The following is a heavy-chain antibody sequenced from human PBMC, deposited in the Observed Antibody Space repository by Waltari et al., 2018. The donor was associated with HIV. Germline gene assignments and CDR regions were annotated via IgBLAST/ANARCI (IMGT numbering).Heavy chain of an antibody. CDR3: ARGYSSSRWIPLYH. CDR1: GFTFSHFA. CDR2: FWSDGAEI. D-gene: IGHD6-6*01. Sequence: QVQLVESGGGVVQPGTSLTLSCAVSGFTFSHFALHWFRQSTGKGLEWLAVFWSDGAEISYADSVKGRFTVSKDSSQKTLYLHLTSLRAEDTALYYCARGYSSSRWIPLYHWGRGTLVTVSS. V-gene: IGHV3-33*01. J-gene: IGHJ4*02.